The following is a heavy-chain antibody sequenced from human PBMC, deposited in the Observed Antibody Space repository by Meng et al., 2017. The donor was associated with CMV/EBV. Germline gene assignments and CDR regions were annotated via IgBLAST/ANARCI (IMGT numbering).Heavy chain of an antibody. Sequence: SETLSLTCAVYGGSFSGYYWSWIRQPPGKGLEWIGEINHSGSTNYNPSLKSRVTISVDTSKNQFSLKLSSVTAADTAVHYCARGYCSSTSCSIFDYWGQGTLVTVSS. J-gene: IGHJ4*02. CDR1: GGSFSGYY. D-gene: IGHD2-2*01. V-gene: IGHV4-34*01. CDR3: ARGYCSSTSCSIFDY. CDR2: INHSGST.